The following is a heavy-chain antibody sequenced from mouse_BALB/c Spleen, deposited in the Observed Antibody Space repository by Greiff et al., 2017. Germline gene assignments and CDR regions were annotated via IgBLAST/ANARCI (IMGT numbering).Heavy chain of an antibody. Sequence: VKLQESGAELMKPGASVKISCKATGYTFSSYWIEWVKQRPGHGLEWIGEILPGSGSTNYNEKFKGKATFTADTSSNTAYMQLSSLTSEDSAVYYCARYFLTTVPSYYFDYWGQGTTLTVSS. CDR1: GYTFSSYW. CDR2: ILPGSGST. CDR3: ARYFLTTVPSYYFDY. J-gene: IGHJ2*01. V-gene: IGHV1-9*01. D-gene: IGHD1-2*01.